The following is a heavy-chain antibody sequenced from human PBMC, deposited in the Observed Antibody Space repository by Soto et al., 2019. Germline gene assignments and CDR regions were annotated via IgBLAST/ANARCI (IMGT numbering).Heavy chain of an antibody. CDR2: IYYSGST. Sequence: ASETLSLTCTVSGGSISSSSYYWGWVRQPPGKGLEWIGSIYYSGSTYYNPSLKSRVTISVDTSKNQFSLKLSSVTAADTAVYYCARHGAIAVAGFDYWGQGTLVTVSS. V-gene: IGHV4-39*01. D-gene: IGHD6-19*01. CDR3: ARHGAIAVAGFDY. CDR1: GGSISSSSYY. J-gene: IGHJ4*02.